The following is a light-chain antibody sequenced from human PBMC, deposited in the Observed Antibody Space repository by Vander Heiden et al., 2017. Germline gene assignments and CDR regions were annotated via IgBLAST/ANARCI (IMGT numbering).Light chain of an antibody. CDR3: CSYATSRTSYVV. CDR2: EVT. CDR1: SSDVGSYNL. Sequence: QSALPQPASVSGSPGQSLTISCTGTSSDVGSYNLVSWYQQHPGKAPKLMIYEVTKRPSGVSDRFSGSKSGNTASLTISGLQAEDEADYYCCSYATSRTSYVVFGGGTKLTVL. V-gene: IGLV2-23*02. J-gene: IGLJ2*01.